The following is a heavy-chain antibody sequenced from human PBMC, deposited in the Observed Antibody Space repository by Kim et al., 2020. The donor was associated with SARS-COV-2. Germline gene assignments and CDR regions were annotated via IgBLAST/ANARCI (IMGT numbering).Heavy chain of an antibody. Sequence: SETLSLTCTVSGCSISSSSYYWGWIRQPPGKGLEWIGSIYDSGSTYYNPALKSLVTISVDTSKNQFSLKLSTVTAADTAVYYWAILSNLHCSSTSCWSPTLYYLDYWGQGTLVTVSS. J-gene: IGHJ4*02. CDR2: IYDSGST. V-gene: IGHV4-39*01. CDR3: AILSNLHCSSTSCWSPTLYYLDY. CDR1: GCSISSSSYY. D-gene: IGHD2-2*01.